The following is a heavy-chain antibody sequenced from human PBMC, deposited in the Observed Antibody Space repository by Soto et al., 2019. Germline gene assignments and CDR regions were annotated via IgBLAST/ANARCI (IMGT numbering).Heavy chain of an antibody. D-gene: IGHD2-2*01. CDR2: MNPNSGNT. Sequence: ASVKVSCKASGYTFTSYDINWVRQATGQGLELMGWMNPNSGNTGYAQKFQGRVTMTRNTSISTAYMELSSLRSEDTAVYYCAVVPAATPVGAFDIWGQGTMVTVSS. CDR3: AVVPAATPVGAFDI. J-gene: IGHJ3*02. CDR1: GYTFTSYD. V-gene: IGHV1-8*01.